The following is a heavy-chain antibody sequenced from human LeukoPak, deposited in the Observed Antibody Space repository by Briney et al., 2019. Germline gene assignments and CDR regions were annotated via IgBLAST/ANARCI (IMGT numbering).Heavy chain of an antibody. CDR1: GSTFSNAW. Sequence: GGSLRLSCAASGSTFSNAWMSWVRQAPGKGLEWVGRIKSKTDGGTTDYAAPVKGRFTISRDESKNTLYLQMNSLKTEDTAVYYCTAIFGAPYYYYYYMDVWGKGTTVTVSS. CDR3: TAIFGAPYYYYYYMDV. D-gene: IGHD3-3*02. J-gene: IGHJ6*03. CDR2: IKSKTDGGTT. V-gene: IGHV3-15*01.